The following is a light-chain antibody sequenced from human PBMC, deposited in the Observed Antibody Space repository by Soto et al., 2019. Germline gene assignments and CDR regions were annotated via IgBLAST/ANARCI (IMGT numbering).Light chain of an antibody. Sequence: EIVLTQSPGTLSLYPGERATLSCRASQSVTSGYLAWYQQRPGQAPRLLIHVTSSRATGIPDRLSGRGSGTDFTLTINRLEPEDFAVYYCQQYVSSLTFGGGTKVEI. CDR3: QQYVSSLT. J-gene: IGKJ4*01. V-gene: IGKV3-20*01. CDR2: VTS. CDR1: QSVTSGY.